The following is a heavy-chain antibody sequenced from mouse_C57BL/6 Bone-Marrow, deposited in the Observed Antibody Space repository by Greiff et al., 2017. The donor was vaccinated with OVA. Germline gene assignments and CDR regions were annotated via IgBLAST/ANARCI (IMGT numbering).Heavy chain of an antibody. CDR1: GYTFTDYD. CDR2: IAPETGGT. V-gene: IGHV1-15*01. Sequence: HVHLQQSGAALVRPGASVPLSCTASGYTFTDYDMHWVKQTPVHGLEWIGAIAPETGGTAYKQKFKGKAILTADQASSTAYMELRSLTSEDSAVYYCTRGYSNYYAMDYWGQGTSVTVSS. D-gene: IGHD2-5*01. CDR3: TRGYSNYYAMDY. J-gene: IGHJ4*01.